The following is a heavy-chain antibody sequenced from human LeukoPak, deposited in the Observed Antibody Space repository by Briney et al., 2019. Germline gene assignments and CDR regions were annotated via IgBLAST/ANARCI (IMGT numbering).Heavy chain of an antibody. V-gene: IGHV4-59*01. CDR3: ASDLSGDYSTYDI. Sequence: SETLSLTCTVPGGSISRYFWSWIRQPPRKGLEWIGYIYDSGSPNYNPSLKRRITMSVDTPKNQFALKLRSVTAADTAVYYCASDLSGDYSTYDIWGQGTMVTVSS. CDR1: GGSISRYF. D-gene: IGHD2-21*02. CDR2: IYDSGSP. J-gene: IGHJ3*02.